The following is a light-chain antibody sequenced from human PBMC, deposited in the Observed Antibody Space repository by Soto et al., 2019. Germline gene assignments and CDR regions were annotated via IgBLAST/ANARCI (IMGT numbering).Light chain of an antibody. Sequence: DIHMTQSPSTLSASIVDRGTITCRASQSITTFLAWYLQKPGKAPQILIYDASKLEPGVPSRLSGGGSGTEFTLTISSLQPDDFATYYCQQYSTYPLTFGGGTKVDIK. CDR1: QSITTF. CDR3: QQYSTYPLT. V-gene: IGKV1-5*01. J-gene: IGKJ4*01. CDR2: DAS.